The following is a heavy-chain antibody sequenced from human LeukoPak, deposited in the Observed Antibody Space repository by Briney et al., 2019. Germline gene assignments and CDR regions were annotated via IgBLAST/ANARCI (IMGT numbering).Heavy chain of an antibody. CDR2: INHSGST. CDR1: GGSFSGYY. CDR3: ARGSEEDVVVVPAAKGGSHSNWFDP. J-gene: IGHJ5*02. Sequence: PSETLSLTCAVYGGSFSGYYWSWIRQPPGKGLEWIGEINHSGSTNYNPSLKSRVTISEDTSKNQFSLKLSSVTAADTAVYYCARGSEEDVVVVPAAKGGSHSNWFDPWGQGTLVTVSS. D-gene: IGHD2-2*01. V-gene: IGHV4-34*01.